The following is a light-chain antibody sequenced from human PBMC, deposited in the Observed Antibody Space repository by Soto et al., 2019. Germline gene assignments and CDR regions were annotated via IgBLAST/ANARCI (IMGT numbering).Light chain of an antibody. CDR1: TGAVTSGHF. CDR3: LLTYSGTSVF. V-gene: IGLV7-46*01. J-gene: IGLJ2*01. CDR2: DTN. Sequence: QAVVTQEPSLTVSPGGTVTLTCGSSTGAVTSGHFPSWCQQQPGQAPRTLIYDTNNKQSWTPAPFSGSVLGGKAALTLSGAQPEDEADYYCLLTYSGTSVFFGGGTKLTVL.